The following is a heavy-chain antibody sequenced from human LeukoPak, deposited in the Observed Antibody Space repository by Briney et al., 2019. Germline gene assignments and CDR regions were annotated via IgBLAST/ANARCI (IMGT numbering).Heavy chain of an antibody. D-gene: IGHD5-18*01. V-gene: IGHV4-39*01. Sequence: SETLSLTCTVSGVSISSSDYYWGWIRQPPGKGLEWIGSVYYSGRTYYNPPLKSRVTISEDTSKNQSSLKLTSVTAADTAVYYCARHRTAINRYGPYDAFDIWGQGTMVTVSS. J-gene: IGHJ3*02. CDR3: ARHRTAINRYGPYDAFDI. CDR1: GVSISSSDYY. CDR2: VYYSGRT.